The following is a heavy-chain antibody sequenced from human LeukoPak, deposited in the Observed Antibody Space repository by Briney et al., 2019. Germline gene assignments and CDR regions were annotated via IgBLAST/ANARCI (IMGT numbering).Heavy chain of an antibody. J-gene: IGHJ4*02. CDR1: GGSISSYY. D-gene: IGHD6-13*01. CDR2: IYYSGST. V-gene: IGHV4-59*01. CDR3: ARVEVIAAVGFDY. Sequence: PSETLSLTCTVSGGSISSYYWSWIRQPPGKGLEWIGYIYYSGSTNYNPSLKSRVTISVDTSKNQFSLKLSSVTAADTAVYYCARVEVIAAVGFDYWGQGTLVTVSS.